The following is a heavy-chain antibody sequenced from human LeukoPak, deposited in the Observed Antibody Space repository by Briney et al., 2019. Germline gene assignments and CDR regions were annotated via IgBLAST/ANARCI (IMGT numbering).Heavy chain of an antibody. CDR1: GGTFSSYA. D-gene: IGHD2-2*02. Sequence: ASVKVSCKASGGTFSSYAISWVRQAPGQELEWMGGIIPIFGTANYAQKFQGRVTITTDESTSTAYMELSSLRSEDTAVYYCARDGRYCSSTSCYTADAAWGQGTLVTVSS. V-gene: IGHV1-69*05. CDR2: IIPIFGTA. CDR3: ARDGRYCSSTSCYTADAA. J-gene: IGHJ5*02.